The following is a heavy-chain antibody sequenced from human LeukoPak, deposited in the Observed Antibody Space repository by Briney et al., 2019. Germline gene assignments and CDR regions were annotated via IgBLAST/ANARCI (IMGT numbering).Heavy chain of an antibody. CDR3: ARGPYCSGGSCYLWVGYYYYYMDV. J-gene: IGHJ6*03. D-gene: IGHD2-15*01. V-gene: IGHV1-2*02. CDR2: INPNSGGT. CDR1: GYTFTGYY. Sequence: ASVKVSCKASGYTFTGYYMHWVRQAPGRGLEWMGWINPNSGGTNYAQKFQGRVTMTRDTSISTAYMELSRLRSDDTAVYYCARGPYCSGGSCYLWVGYYYYYMDVWGKGTTVTVSS.